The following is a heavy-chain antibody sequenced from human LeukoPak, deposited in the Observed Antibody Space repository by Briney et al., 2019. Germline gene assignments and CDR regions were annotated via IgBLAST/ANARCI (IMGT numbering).Heavy chain of an antibody. CDR3: ARVRFLQYFDY. CDR2: IPYDGSNK. CDR1: GFTFSTYA. Sequence: GGSLRLSCAASGFTFSTYAMHWVRQAPGKGLEWVAVIPYDGSNKYYADSVKGRFTISRENSKNRLYLQMNSLRAEDTAVYYCARVRFLQYFDYWGQGTWSPSPQ. V-gene: IGHV3-30*04. D-gene: IGHD2/OR15-2a*01. J-gene: IGHJ4*02.